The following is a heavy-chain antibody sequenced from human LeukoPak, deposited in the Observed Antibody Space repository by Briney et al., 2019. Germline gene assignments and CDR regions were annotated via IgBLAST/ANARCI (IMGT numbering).Heavy chain of an antibody. CDR2: ISAYTGKT. CDR3: ARGRSKNYSLTWGSNY. Sequence: ASVKVSCKASGYTFTTYEISWVRQAPGQGLELLGWISAYTGKTNYAQNFQGRVTLTTDTSTTTAYMELRSLNSDDTAVYYCARGRSKNYSLTWGSNYWGQGTLVTVSS. D-gene: IGHD2-15*01. CDR1: GYTFTTYE. V-gene: IGHV1-18*01. J-gene: IGHJ4*02.